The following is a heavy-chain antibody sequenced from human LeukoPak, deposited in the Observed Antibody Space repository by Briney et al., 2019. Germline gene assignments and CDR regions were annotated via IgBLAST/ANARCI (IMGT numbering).Heavy chain of an antibody. CDR2: IYYSGST. CDR3: ARDSAARSDL. V-gene: IGHV4-59*01. J-gene: IGHJ2*01. Sequence: PSETLSLTCTVSGGSISSYYWSWIRQPPGKGLEWIGYIYYSGSTNYNPSLKSRVTISVDTSKNQFSLKLSSATAADTAVYYCARDSAARSDLWGRGTLVTVAS. D-gene: IGHD2-15*01. CDR1: GGSISSYY.